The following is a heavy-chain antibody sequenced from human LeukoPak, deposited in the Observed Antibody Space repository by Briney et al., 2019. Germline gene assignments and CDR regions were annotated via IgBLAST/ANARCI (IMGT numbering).Heavy chain of an antibody. CDR3: ASVVGGYYPPVEGFDI. CDR1: GFTFSSCW. V-gene: IGHV3-74*01. CDR2: INSDGSTT. J-gene: IGHJ3*02. D-gene: IGHD3-3*01. Sequence: GGSLRLSCAASGFTFSSCWMHWVRQAPGKELVWVSRINSDGSTTNYADSVRGRFTISRDNAKNTLYLQMNSLRAEDTAVYYCASVVGGYYPPVEGFDIWGQGTMVTVSS.